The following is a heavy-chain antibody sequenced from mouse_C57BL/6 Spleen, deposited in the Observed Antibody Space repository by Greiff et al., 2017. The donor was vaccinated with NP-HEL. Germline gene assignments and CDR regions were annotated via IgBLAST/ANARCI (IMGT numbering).Heavy chain of an antibody. Sequence: DVQLVESGEGLVKPGGSLKLSCAASGFTFSSYAMSWVRQTPEKRLEWVAYISSGGDYIYYADTVKGRFTISRDNARNTLYLQMSSLKSEDTAMYYCTRDGDIYSNYLYFDYWGQGTTLTVSS. CDR1: GFTFSSYA. V-gene: IGHV5-9-1*02. D-gene: IGHD2-5*01. J-gene: IGHJ2*01. CDR2: ISSGGDYI. CDR3: TRDGDIYSNYLYFDY.